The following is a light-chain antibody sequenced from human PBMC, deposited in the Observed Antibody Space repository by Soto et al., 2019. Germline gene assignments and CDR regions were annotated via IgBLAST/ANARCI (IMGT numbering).Light chain of an antibody. CDR1: QSVSRSY. CDR2: GAT. V-gene: IGKV3-20*01. J-gene: IGKJ4*02. CDR3: QQYGSPPQ. Sequence: EIVLTQSPGTLSLSPGERATLSCRASQSVSRSYSAWYQQKPGQAPRLLIAGATSRAPGLPDRFSGSGSGTGFTLSISRLEAEVLAVYYCQQYGSPPQFGGGTKVEIK.